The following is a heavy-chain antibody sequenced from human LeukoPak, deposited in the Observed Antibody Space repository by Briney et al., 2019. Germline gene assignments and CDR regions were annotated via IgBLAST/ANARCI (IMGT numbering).Heavy chain of an antibody. Sequence: SVTLSLTCAVYGGSFSGYYWGWIRQPPGKGLEWIGEINHSGSTNYNPSLKSRVTISVDTSKNQFSLKLSSVTAADTAVYYCARGVVVVPAAIAWFDPWGQGTLVTVSS. D-gene: IGHD2-2*01. J-gene: IGHJ5*02. CDR1: GGSFSGYY. CDR3: ARGVVVVPAAIAWFDP. V-gene: IGHV4-34*01. CDR2: INHSGST.